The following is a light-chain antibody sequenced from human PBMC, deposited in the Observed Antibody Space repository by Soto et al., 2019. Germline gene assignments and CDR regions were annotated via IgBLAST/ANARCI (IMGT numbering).Light chain of an antibody. Sequence: EVVLTQSPDTLSLPPGERATLSCRASQSISSYLAWYQQTPGQAPRPLIYDASKRATGIPARCSGSGSGTDFTLTSSSLEPEDFAVYYCQQRSNWPPALSFGGGTKV. CDR2: DAS. V-gene: IGKV3-11*01. CDR1: QSISSY. J-gene: IGKJ4*01. CDR3: QQRSNWPPALS.